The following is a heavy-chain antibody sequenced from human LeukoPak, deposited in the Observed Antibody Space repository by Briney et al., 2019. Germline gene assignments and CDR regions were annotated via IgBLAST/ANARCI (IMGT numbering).Heavy chain of an antibody. V-gene: IGHV4-59*08. J-gene: IGHJ6*02. CDR2: IYYSGTT. Sequence: SETLSLTCTVSGGSITNNYWSWIRQTPGKGLEWIGYIYYSGTTTYNPSLKSRVTISIDTSTNQFSLQLTSVTAADTAVYYCASGYYAMDVWGQGTTVTVSS. CDR1: GGSITNNY. CDR3: ASGYYAMDV.